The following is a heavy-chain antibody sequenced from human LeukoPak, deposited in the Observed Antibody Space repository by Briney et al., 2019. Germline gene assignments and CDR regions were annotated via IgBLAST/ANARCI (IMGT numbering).Heavy chain of an antibody. D-gene: IGHD5-18*01. CDR1: GYTFTGHY. CDR2: INTNSGGT. Sequence: ASVKVSCKASGYTFTGHYMHWVRQAPGQGLEWMGWINTNSGGTSYAQKFQGRVTMTRDTSMSTAYLELSRLTSDDTAVYYCAKDTGTFSFGDYWGQGTLVTVSS. V-gene: IGHV1-2*02. CDR3: AKDTGTFSFGDY. J-gene: IGHJ4*02.